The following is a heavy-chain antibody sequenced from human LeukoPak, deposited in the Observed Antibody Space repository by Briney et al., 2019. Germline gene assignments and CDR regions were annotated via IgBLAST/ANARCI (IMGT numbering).Heavy chain of an antibody. CDR2: IWNDGSSQ. Sequence: VGSLRLSCAASKFTFSHYGMHWARQAPGKGLEWVAVIWNDGSSQYYADSVKGRFTVSRDNSQKTLYLQMNSLRPEDTAVYYCAKDAERGSDYSNSLEKWGQGTLVTDSS. CDR3: AKDAERGSDYSNSLEK. D-gene: IGHD4-11*01. V-gene: IGHV3-33*06. CDR1: KFTFSHYG. J-gene: IGHJ4*02.